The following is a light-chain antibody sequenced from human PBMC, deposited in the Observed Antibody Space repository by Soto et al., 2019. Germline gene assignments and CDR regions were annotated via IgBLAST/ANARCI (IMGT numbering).Light chain of an antibody. CDR3: QQYGSSPT. V-gene: IGKV3-20*01. Sequence: EIVLTQSPGTLSLSPGERATLSCRASQSVSSSYLAWYQQKPGQAPRLLIYGASSRATGTPDRFSGSGSGTDFTLTISRLEPEDFAVYYCQQYGSSPTLGQGTRLEIK. CDR2: GAS. J-gene: IGKJ5*01. CDR1: QSVSSSY.